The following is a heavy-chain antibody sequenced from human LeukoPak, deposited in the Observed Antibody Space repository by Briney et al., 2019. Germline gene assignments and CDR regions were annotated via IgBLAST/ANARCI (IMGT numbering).Heavy chain of an antibody. V-gene: IGHV4-38-2*02. CDR3: ARRPRAQARYFDY. D-gene: IGHD6-6*01. CDR1: GYSISSGYY. Sequence: PSETLSLTCTVSGYSISSGYYWGWIRQPPGKGLEWIGSIYYSGSTYYNPSLKSRVTISVDTSKNQFSLKLSSVTAADTAVYYCARRPRAQARYFDYWGQGTLVTVSS. J-gene: IGHJ4*02. CDR2: IYYSGST.